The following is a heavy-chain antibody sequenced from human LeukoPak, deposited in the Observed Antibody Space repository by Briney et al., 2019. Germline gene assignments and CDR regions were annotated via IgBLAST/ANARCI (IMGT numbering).Heavy chain of an antibody. CDR2: ISGSGGST. V-gene: IGHV3-23*01. CDR3: AKRGYDSSGYYGYFDY. J-gene: IGHJ4*02. Sequence: GGPLRLSCAASGFTFTNYAMSWVRQAPGKGLEWVSVISGSGGSTYYADSVKGRFTISRDNSKNTLDLQMNSLRAEDTAVYYCAKRGYDSSGYYGYFDYWGQGILVTVSS. CDR1: GFTFTNYA. D-gene: IGHD3-22*01.